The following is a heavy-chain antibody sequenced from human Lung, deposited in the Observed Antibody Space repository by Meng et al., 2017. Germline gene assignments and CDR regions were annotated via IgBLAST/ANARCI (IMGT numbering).Heavy chain of an antibody. CDR1: GGSFSDYY. J-gene: IGHJ4*02. CDR2: INHSGST. V-gene: IGHV4-34*01. Sequence: VQVLQWGAGVLKLSEPRSLTCVVSGGSFSDYYWSWIRQPPGKGLEWIGEINHSGSTTYNPSLESRATISVDTSQNNLSLKLSSVTAADSAVYYCARGPTTMAHDFDYWGQGTLVTVSS. D-gene: IGHD4-11*01. CDR3: ARGPTTMAHDFDY.